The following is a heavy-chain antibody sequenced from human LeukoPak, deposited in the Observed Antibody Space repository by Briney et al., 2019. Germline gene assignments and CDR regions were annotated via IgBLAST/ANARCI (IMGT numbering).Heavy chain of an antibody. CDR3: ATPDSSSWPGAFDI. CDR2: IYYSGST. V-gene: IGHV4-39*01. Sequence: SETLSLTCTVSGGSISSSSYYWCWIRQPPGKGLEWIGSIYYSGSTYYNPSLKSRVTISVDTSKNQFSLKLSSVTAADTAVYYCATPDSSSWPGAFDIWGQGTMVTVSS. D-gene: IGHD6-13*01. CDR1: GGSISSSSYY. J-gene: IGHJ3*02.